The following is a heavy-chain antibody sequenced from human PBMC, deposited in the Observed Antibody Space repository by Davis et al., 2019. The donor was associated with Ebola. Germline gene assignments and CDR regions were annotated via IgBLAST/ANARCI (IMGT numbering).Heavy chain of an antibody. CDR2: IYYSGST. CDR1: GGSFSGYY. CDR3: ASRIAVAGRKFDY. J-gene: IGHJ4*02. D-gene: IGHD6-19*01. Sequence: PSETLSLTCAVYGGSFSGYYWSWIRQPPGKGLEWIGSIYYSGSTYYNPSLKSRVTISVDTSKNQFSLKLSSVTAADTAVYYCASRIAVAGRKFDYWGQGTLVTVSS. V-gene: IGHV4-34*01.